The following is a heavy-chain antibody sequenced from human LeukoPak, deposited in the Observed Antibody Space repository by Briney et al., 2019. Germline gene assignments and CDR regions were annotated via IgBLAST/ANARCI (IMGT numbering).Heavy chain of an antibody. CDR3: ARDCSSTSCQFDY. J-gene: IGHJ4*02. CDR1: GGTLSSYA. V-gene: IGHV1-69*05. D-gene: IGHD2-2*01. Sequence: SVKVSCKASGGTLSSYAISWVRQAPGQGLEWMGGIIPIFGTANYAQKFQGRVTITTDESTSTAYMELRSLRSDDTAVYYCARDCSSTSCQFDYWGQGTLVTVSS. CDR2: IIPIFGTA.